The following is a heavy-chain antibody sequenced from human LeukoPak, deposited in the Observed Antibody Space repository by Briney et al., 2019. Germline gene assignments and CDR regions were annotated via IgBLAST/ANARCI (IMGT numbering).Heavy chain of an antibody. Sequence: GGSLRLSCAASGFTFSNSAMSWVRQAPGKGLEWVSTLSGSGITTYYADSVKGRFTISRDNSKNTLYLQMNSLRAEDTAVYYCAKSEEMATMLNYDYWGQGTLATVSS. V-gene: IGHV3-23*01. D-gene: IGHD5-24*01. CDR3: AKSEEMATMLNYDY. CDR2: LSGSGITT. J-gene: IGHJ4*02. CDR1: GFTFSNSA.